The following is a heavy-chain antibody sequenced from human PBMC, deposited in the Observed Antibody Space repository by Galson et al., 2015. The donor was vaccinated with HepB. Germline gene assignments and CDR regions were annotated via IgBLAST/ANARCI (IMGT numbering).Heavy chain of an antibody. CDR2: ITGNGYNT. V-gene: IGHV3-64D*06. Sequence: SLRLSCAASGFTFSSSAMHWVRQAPGKGLEYVSAITGNGYNTYYADSVKGRFTISRDNSNNTLYLQMSSLRAEDTAVYYCVRNIQSGRTGDYYWGQGTLVTVSS. J-gene: IGHJ4*02. CDR1: GFTFSSSA. D-gene: IGHD7-27*01. CDR3: VRNIQSGRTGDYY.